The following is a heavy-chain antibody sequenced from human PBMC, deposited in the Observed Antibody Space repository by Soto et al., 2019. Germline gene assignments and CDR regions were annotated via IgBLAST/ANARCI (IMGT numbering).Heavy chain of an antibody. CDR3: ARDHGGSTWFVGVYYFFGMDV. CDR2: ISSSGDAI. Sequence: EVQLVESGGDLVQPGGSLRLSCAASGFIFSDYTMTWVRQAPGRGLEFVSHISSSGDAIFYAESVKGRFTVSRDNAKNSLYLQMNSLRDDDTAVYFRARDHGGSTWFVGVYYFFGMDVWGQGTAVTVSS. D-gene: IGHD6-13*01. V-gene: IGHV3-48*02. CDR1: GFIFSDYT. J-gene: IGHJ6*02.